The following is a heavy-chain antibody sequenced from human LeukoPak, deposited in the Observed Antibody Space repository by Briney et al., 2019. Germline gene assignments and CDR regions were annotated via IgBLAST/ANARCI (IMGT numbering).Heavy chain of an antibody. CDR3: SRVGDHYHWYLDV. CDR1: GFSVSTNY. D-gene: IGHD3-10*01. V-gene: IGHV3-53*01. CDR2: LYSGGST. Sequence: GGSLTLSCGGSGFSVSTNYMNWVRQAPGKGLEWVSILYSGGSTYYADSVKGRFTVSRDSSKNTLYLHMNSLRAEDTAVYYCSRVGDHYHWYLDVWGRGTLVTASS. J-gene: IGHJ2*01.